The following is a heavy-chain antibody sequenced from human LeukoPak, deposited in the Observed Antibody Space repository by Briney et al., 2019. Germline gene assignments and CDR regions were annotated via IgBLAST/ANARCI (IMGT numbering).Heavy chain of an antibody. CDR3: ARGGYSGYDFWFDP. J-gene: IGHJ5*02. D-gene: IGHD5-12*01. V-gene: IGHV4-34*01. CDR1: GGSFSGYY. CDR2: INHSGST. Sequence: KPSETLSLTCAVYGGSFSGYYWSWIRQPPGKGLEWIEEINHSGSTNYNPSLKSRVTISVDTSKNQFSLKLSSVTAADTAVYYCARGGYSGYDFWFDPWGQGNLVTVSS.